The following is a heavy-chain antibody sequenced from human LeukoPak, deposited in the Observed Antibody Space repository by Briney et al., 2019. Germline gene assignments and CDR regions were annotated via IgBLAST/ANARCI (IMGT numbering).Heavy chain of an antibody. D-gene: IGHD2-8*01. J-gene: IGHJ6*03. CDR2: INPNSGGT. CDR1: GYTFTVYY. Sequence: ASVTVSCKASGYTFTVYYMHWVRQAPGQGLEWMGWINPNSGGTNYAQKFQGRVTMTRDTSISTAYMELSRLRSDDTAVYYCARDRSGYCTNGVCSSHPYYYYYYMDVWGKGTTVTVSS. CDR3: ARDRSGYCTNGVCSSHPYYYYYYMDV. V-gene: IGHV1-2*02.